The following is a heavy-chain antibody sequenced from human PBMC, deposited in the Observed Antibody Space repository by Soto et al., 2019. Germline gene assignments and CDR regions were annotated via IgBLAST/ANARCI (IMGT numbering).Heavy chain of an antibody. CDR1: GGSISSYY. CDR2: IYYSGST. J-gene: IGHJ3*02. V-gene: IGHV4-59*01. D-gene: IGHD2-21*01. CDR3: ARVKLPDDFDI. Sequence: SETLSLTCTVSGGSISSYYWSWIRQPPGKGLEWIGYIYYSGSTNYNPSLKSRVTISVDTSKNQFSLKLSSVTDADTAVYYCARVKLPDDFDIWGQGTMVTVSS.